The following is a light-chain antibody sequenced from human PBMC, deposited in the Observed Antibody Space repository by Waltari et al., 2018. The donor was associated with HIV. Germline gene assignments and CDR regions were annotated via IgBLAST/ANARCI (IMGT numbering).Light chain of an antibody. CDR3: CSYAGSKTYV. Sequence: QSALTQTRSVSGSPGQSVTISCTGTSSAVGGYHYVSWYQQHPGKAPKLIIYDVTKRPSGVPDRFTGSKSGDTASLTMSGLQAEDEADYYCCSYAGSKTYVFGTGTKVTVL. CDR1: SSAVGGYHY. J-gene: IGLJ1*01. CDR2: DVT. V-gene: IGLV2-11*01.